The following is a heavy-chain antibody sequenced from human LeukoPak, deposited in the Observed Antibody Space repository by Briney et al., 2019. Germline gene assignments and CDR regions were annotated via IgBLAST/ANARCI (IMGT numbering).Heavy chain of an antibody. D-gene: IGHD1-26*01. Sequence: GASVKVSCMASGYSFTSYGLTWVRQAPGQGLEWMGWISAYNGNTNYAQKLQGRVTMTTDTSTSTAYMELRSLRSEDTAVYYCARGLSIVGAGDAFDIWGQGTMVTVSS. CDR3: ARGLSIVGAGDAFDI. CDR2: ISAYNGNT. J-gene: IGHJ3*02. V-gene: IGHV1-18*01. CDR1: GYSFTSYG.